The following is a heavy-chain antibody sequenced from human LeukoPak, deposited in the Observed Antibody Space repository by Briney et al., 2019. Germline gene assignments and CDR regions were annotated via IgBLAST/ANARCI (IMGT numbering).Heavy chain of an antibody. Sequence: GASLKISCKGSGYTLTNDWIGWVRQLPGKGLEWLGIIYVVDSDTRYRPSFQGQVTISADKSINTAYLQWSSLKASDTAMYYCARSRYYGDTYYFDYWGLGTLVTVSS. CDR3: ARSRYYGDTYYFDY. CDR2: IYVVDSDT. V-gene: IGHV5-51*01. CDR1: GYTLTNDW. J-gene: IGHJ4*02. D-gene: IGHD4-17*01.